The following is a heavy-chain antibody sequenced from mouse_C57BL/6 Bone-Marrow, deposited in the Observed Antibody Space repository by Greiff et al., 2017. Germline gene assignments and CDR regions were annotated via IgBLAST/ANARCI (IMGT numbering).Heavy chain of an antibody. D-gene: IGHD2-1*01. Sequence: EVQRVESGGGLVKPGGSLKLSCAASGFTFSSYAMSWVRQTPEKRLEWVATISDGGSYTYYPDNVKGRFTISRDNAKNNLYLQMSHLKSEDTAMYYCAREGIYYGNSWFAYWGQGTLVTVSA. V-gene: IGHV5-4*01. CDR3: AREGIYYGNSWFAY. CDR2: ISDGGSYT. J-gene: IGHJ3*01. CDR1: GFTFSSYA.